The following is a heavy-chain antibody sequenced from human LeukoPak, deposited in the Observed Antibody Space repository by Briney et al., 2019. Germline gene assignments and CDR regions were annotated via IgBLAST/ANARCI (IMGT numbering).Heavy chain of an antibody. Sequence: SVKVSCKASGGTFSSYAISWVRQAPGQGLEWMGGIIPIFGTANYAQKFQGRVTITADKSTSTAYMELSSLRSEDTAVYYCARARFGTAAAGNNWFDPWGQGTLVTVSS. D-gene: IGHD6-13*01. CDR3: ARARFGTAAAGNNWFDP. V-gene: IGHV1-69*06. J-gene: IGHJ5*02. CDR1: GGTFSSYA. CDR2: IIPIFGTA.